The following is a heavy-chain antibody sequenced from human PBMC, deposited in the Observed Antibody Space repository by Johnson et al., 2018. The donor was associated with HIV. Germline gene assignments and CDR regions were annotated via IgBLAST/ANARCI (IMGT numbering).Heavy chain of an antibody. CDR2: IKQDGSER. CDR1: GFTFSSYW. V-gene: IGHV3-7*05. CDR3: ARGGEYSSSVYAFDI. Sequence: MMLVESGGGLVQPGESLRLSCAASGFTFSSYWMNWVRQAPGKGLEWVANIKQDGSERKYVDSVKGRFTISRDNAKNSLYLQMNSLRAEDTAGYYCARGGEYSSSVYAFDIWGQGTMVTVSS. J-gene: IGHJ3*02. D-gene: IGHD6-13*01.